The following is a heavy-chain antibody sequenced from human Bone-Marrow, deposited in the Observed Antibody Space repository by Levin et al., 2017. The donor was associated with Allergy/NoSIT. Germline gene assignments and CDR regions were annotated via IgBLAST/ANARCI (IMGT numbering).Heavy chain of an antibody. CDR1: GGSISSGEDY. Sequence: SQTLSLTCTVSGGSISSGEDYWTWIRQPPGKGLEWIGYIYSSGDTNYNPSLKSRPSISVDTSKNRFYLKLSSVTAADTAVYYCARVNQHIVVMTAVPGVHYYGLDVWGQGTTVTVSS. D-gene: IGHD2-21*02. J-gene: IGHJ6*02. V-gene: IGHV4-30-4*01. CDR2: IYSSGDT. CDR3: ARVNQHIVVMTAVPGVHYYGLDV.